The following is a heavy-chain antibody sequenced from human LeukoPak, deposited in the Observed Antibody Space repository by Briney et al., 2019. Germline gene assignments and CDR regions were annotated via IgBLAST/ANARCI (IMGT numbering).Heavy chain of an antibody. J-gene: IGHJ5*02. V-gene: IGHV1-18*01. Sequence: SVKVSCKASGYTFTSYGISWVRQAPGQGLEWMGWISAYNGNTNYAQKLQGRVTMTTDTSTSTAYMELRSLRSDDTAVYYCARADITMIVVVIPQFDPWGQGTLVTVSS. CDR2: ISAYNGNT. D-gene: IGHD3-22*01. CDR1: GYTFTSYG. CDR3: ARADITMIVVVIPQFDP.